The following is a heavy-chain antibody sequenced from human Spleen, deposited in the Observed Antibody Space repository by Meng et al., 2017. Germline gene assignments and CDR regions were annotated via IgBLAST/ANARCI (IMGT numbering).Heavy chain of an antibody. J-gene: IGHJ4*02. CDR3: ARVTAVADTYYFDY. V-gene: IGHV3-20*04. D-gene: IGHD6-19*01. CDR2: INWNGDR. Sequence: GESLKISCAAFGFKIDDFGMSWVRQVPGKGLEWVSGINWNGDRYADSVKGRFTISRDNAKNSLYLQMNSLRAEDTALYYCARVTAVADTYYFDYWGRGTLVTVSS. CDR1: GFKIDDFG.